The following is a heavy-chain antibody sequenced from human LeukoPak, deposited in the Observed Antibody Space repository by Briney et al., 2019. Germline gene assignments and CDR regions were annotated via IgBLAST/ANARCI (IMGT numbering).Heavy chain of an antibody. CDR2: IYSGGST. CDR1: GFTXSSNY. J-gene: IGHJ3*02. Sequence: XXXXSGFTXSSNYMSWVRQAPGKGLEWVSIIYSGGSTFYADSVKGRFTISRDNSKNTLYLQMNSLRAEDTAVYYCXXXXXXXXAXXIWGQGTXVTVSS. CDR3: XXXXXXXXAXXI. V-gene: IGHV3-53*01.